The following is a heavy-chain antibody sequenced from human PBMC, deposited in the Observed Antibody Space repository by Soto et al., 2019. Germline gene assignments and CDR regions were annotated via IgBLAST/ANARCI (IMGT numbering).Heavy chain of an antibody. D-gene: IGHD2-2*02. V-gene: IGHV1-24*01. CDR3: ATVTPNHPQLLYYWFDP. CDR2: FDPEDGET. CDR1: GYTLTELS. Sequence: ASVKVSCKVSGYTLTELSMHWVRQAPGKGLEWMGGFDPEDGETIYAQKFQGRVTMTEDTSTDTAYMELSSLRSEDTAVYYCATVTPNHPQLLYYWFDPWGQGTLVTVSS. J-gene: IGHJ5*02.